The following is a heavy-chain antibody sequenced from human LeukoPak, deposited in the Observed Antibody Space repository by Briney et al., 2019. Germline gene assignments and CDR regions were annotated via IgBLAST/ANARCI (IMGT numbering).Heavy chain of an antibody. V-gene: IGHV1-69*13. J-gene: IGHJ5*02. D-gene: IGHD3-9*01. CDR1: GGAFSSYA. Sequence: SVKVSCKASGGAFSSYAISWVRQAPGQGLEWMGGIIPIFGTANYAQKFQGRVTITADESTSTAYMELSSLRSEDTAVYYCAREVDYDILTGQNWFDPWGQGTLVTVSS. CDR2: IIPIFGTA. CDR3: AREVDYDILTGQNWFDP.